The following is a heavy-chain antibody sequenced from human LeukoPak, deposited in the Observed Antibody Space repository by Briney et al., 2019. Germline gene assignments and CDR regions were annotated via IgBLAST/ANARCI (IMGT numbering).Heavy chain of an antibody. D-gene: IGHD6-13*01. Sequence: SETLSLTCVVHGGSFSNYYWSWIRQPPGKGLEWIGEINHSGSTNYNPSLKSRVTISVDRSKNQFSLKLSSVTAADTAVYYCASGDSSWKGYYYSGMDVWGQGTTVTVSS. CDR2: INHSGST. CDR1: GGSFSNYY. CDR3: ASGDSSWKGYYYSGMDV. V-gene: IGHV4-34*01. J-gene: IGHJ6*02.